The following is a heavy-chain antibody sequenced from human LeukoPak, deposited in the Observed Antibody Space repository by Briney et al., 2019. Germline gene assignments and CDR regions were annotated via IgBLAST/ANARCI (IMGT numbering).Heavy chain of an antibody. CDR1: GFTVSTNY. CDR2: IYTGGST. CDR3: ARDSTVIPAAIGDSDY. V-gene: IGHV3-53*05. D-gene: IGHD2-2*02. J-gene: IGHJ4*02. Sequence: PGGSLRLSCAASGFTVSTNYMNWVRQAPGKGLEWVSVIYTGGSTYYADSVKGRFTISRDNSRNTLYLQMNSLRAEDTAVYYCARDSTVIPAAIGDSDYWGQGTLVTVSS.